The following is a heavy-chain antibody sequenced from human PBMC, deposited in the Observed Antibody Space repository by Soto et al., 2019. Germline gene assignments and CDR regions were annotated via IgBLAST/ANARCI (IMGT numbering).Heavy chain of an antibody. V-gene: IGHV1-46*01. D-gene: IGHD3-22*01. Sequence: QVQLVQSGAEVKKPGASVKVSCKASGYTFTSYYMHWVRQAPGQGLEWMGIINPSGGSTSYAQKFQGRVTMTRDTSTSTVYMELSSLRSEDTAVYYCARESGGYYDSSGKAKFDYWGQGTLVTVSS. CDR3: ARESGGYYDSSGKAKFDY. CDR2: INPSGGST. CDR1: GYTFTSYY. J-gene: IGHJ4*02.